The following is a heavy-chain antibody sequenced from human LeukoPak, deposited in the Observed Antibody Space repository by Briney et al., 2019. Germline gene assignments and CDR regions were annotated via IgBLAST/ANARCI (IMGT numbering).Heavy chain of an antibody. V-gene: IGHV4-4*07. CDR3: AREPAVGRHFDY. CDR2: IYTSGST. J-gene: IGHJ4*02. D-gene: IGHD1-14*01. CDR1: GGSISSYY. Sequence: SETLSLTCTVSGGSISSYYWSWIRQPAGKGLEWIGRIYTSGSTNYNPSLKSRVTISVDTSKNQFSLKLSSVTAADTAVYYCAREPAVGRHFDYWGQGTLVTVSS.